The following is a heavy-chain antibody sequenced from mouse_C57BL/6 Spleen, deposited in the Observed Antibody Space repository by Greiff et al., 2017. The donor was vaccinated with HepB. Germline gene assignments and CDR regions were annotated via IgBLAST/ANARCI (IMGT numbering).Heavy chain of an antibody. CDR1: EYDFPSHD. CDR2: INSDGGST. D-gene: IGHD1-1*02. Sequence: EVLLVESGGGLVQPGESLQLSCESNEYDFPSHDMSWVRKTPEKRLELVAAINSDGGSTYYPDTMERRFIISRDNTKKTLYLQMCRLRSEDTALYYCARHGGNYGWFAYWGEGTLVTVSA. J-gene: IGHJ3*01. V-gene: IGHV5-2*01. CDR3: ARHGGNYGWFAY.